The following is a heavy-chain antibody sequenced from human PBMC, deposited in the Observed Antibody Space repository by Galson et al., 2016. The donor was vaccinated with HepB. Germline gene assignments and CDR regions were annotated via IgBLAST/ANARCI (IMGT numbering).Heavy chain of an antibody. CDR1: GFTVSNNY. CDR3: AGGPMRRG. J-gene: IGHJ4*02. CDR2: IYSGGDT. V-gene: IGHV3-53*01. Sequence: SLRLSCAASGFTVSNNYMSWVRQAPGTGLQWVSLIYSGGDTDYADSVKGRFTISRDNSKNTLYLQMNSRRAEDTAVYYCAGGPMRRGWGQGTLVTVSS. D-gene: IGHD3-16*01.